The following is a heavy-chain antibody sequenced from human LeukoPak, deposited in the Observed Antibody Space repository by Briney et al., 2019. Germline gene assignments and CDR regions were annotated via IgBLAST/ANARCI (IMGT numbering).Heavy chain of an antibody. CDR3: ARDPHCGSTSCLSYFDY. J-gene: IGHJ4*02. CDR2: ISSDGGVT. V-gene: IGHV3-64*01. D-gene: IGHD2-2*01. Sequence: GGSLRLSCAASGFTFSSHAMHWVRQAPGKGLEHVSAISSDGGVTYYANSVKGRFTISRDNSKNTVHLQMGSLRGEDMAVYYCARDPHCGSTSCLSYFDYWGQGTLVTVSS. CDR1: GFTFSSHA.